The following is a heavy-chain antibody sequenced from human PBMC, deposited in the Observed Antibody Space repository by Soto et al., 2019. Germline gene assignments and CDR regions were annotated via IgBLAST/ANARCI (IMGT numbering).Heavy chain of an antibody. V-gene: IGHV5-51*01. J-gene: IGHJ5*02. D-gene: IGHD3-16*01. CDR3: STPAIPTRIDDYDYPFDL. CDR1: GYIFSVYW. Sequence: GESLKISCKASGYIFSVYWIVWVLHMPGKCLDCIGVIYPFYSDTRYNPSFQGQFTISVDNSTITSSLHCNILESSYTAIYYFSTPAIPTRIDDYDYPFDLWGQGTLVTVSS. CDR2: IYPFYSDT.